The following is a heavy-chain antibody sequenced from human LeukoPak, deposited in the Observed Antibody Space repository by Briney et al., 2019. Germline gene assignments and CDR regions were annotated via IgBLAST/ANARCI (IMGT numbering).Heavy chain of an antibody. D-gene: IGHD3-10*01. Sequence: PGGSLRLSCAASGFTVSTNYMSWVRQAPGKGLEWGSGTYSGGTTYYADSVKGRFTISRDNSKNTLSLQMDSLRAEDTAVYYCARARFEAVRGVFWYSFDSWGQGTLVTVSS. CDR2: TYSGGTT. CDR1: GFTVSTNY. CDR3: ARARFEAVRGVFWYSFDS. V-gene: IGHV3-66*01. J-gene: IGHJ4*02.